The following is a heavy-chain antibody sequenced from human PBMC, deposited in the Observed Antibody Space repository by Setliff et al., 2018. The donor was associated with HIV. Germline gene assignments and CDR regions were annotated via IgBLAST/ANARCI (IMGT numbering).Heavy chain of an antibody. J-gene: IGHJ6*02. CDR2: MNPDSGNT. CDR3: ARNFGLSPSGKYYYYYGMDI. Sequence: GASVKVSCKASGYTFINYDIYWVRQTTGQGLEWMGWMNPDSGNTGYAQKFQGRVTMTRNTSISTAYMDLSSLRSDDTAVYYCARNFGLSPSGKYYYYYGMDIWGQGTTVTVSS. D-gene: IGHD3-10*01. V-gene: IGHV1-8*02. CDR1: GYTFINYD.